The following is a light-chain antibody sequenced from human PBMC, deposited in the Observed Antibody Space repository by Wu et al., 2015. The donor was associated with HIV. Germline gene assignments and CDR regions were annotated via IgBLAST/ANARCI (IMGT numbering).Light chain of an antibody. J-gene: IGKJ2*03. CDR2: AAS. CDR3: QQHSSIPFS. CDR1: QAIRNS. V-gene: IGKV1-NL1*01. Sequence: DIQMTQSPSSLSASVGDKVTLTCRASQAIRNSVARLQQRPGQAPKLLLYAASTLESGVPSRFSGTGYGTDFTLTISGLQPEDFAIYYCQQHSSIPFSFGQGTRLDIK.